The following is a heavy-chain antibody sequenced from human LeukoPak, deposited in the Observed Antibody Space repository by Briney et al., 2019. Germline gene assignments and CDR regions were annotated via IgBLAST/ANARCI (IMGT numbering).Heavy chain of an antibody. CDR1: GGSISSYY. D-gene: IGHD3-22*01. CDR3: ARDPYYDSSGYLNP. V-gene: IGHV4-4*07. J-gene: IGHJ5*02. Sequence: SETLSLTCTVSGGSISSYYWSWIRQPAGKGLEWIGRIYTSGSTNYNSSLKSRVTMSVDTSKNQFSLKLSSVTAADTAVYYCARDPYYDSSGYLNPWGQGTLVTVSS. CDR2: IYTSGST.